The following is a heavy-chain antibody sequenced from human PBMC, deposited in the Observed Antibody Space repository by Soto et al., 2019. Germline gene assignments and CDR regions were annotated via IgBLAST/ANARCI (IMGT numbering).Heavy chain of an antibody. V-gene: IGHV3-74*01. J-gene: IGHJ4*02. CDR2: MNTDESKT. Sequence: EVQLVESGGGLVQPGGSLRLSCAASGFTFSGYWMHWVRQAPGKGLVWVSRMNTDESKTSYADSVKGRFTISRDNAKNTLYLQMNSLRAEDTAVYYCARDRSSGYHLFDYWGQGTLVTVSS. D-gene: IGHD3-22*01. CDR3: ARDRSSGYHLFDY. CDR1: GFTFSGYW.